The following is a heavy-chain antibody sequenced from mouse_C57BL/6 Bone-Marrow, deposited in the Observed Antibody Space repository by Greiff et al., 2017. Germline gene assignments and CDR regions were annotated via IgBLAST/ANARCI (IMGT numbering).Heavy chain of an antibody. V-gene: IGHV1-82*01. CDR3: GGGYDVYYDAMDY. CDR2: IYPGDGDT. J-gene: IGHJ4*01. Sequence: QVKLQQSGPELVKPGASVKISCKASGYAFSSSWMNWVKQRPGKGLEWIGRIYPGDGDTNYNGKFKGKATLTADKSSSTADMQLSSLTSEDSAFYFCGGGYDVYYDAMDYWGQGTSVTVSS. D-gene: IGHD2-2*01. CDR1: GYAFSSSW.